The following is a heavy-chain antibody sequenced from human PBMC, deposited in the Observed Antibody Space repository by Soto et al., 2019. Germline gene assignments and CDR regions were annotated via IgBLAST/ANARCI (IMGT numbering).Heavy chain of an antibody. CDR1: GFTFSGFS. CDR2: VTSSPSSM. D-gene: IGHD3-22*01. V-gene: IGHV3-21*01. CDR3: AREADFASSGYVLDY. Sequence: GGSLRLSCAASGFTFSGFSMNWVRQAPGKGLEWVSSVTSSPSSMFYADSVKGRFTISRDDAKDSLFLQMNSLRADDTAVYYCAREADFASSGYVLDYWGLGTLVTVS. J-gene: IGHJ4*02.